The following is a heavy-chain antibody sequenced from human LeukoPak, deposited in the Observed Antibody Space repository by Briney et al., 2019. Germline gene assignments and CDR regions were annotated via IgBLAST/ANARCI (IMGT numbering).Heavy chain of an antibody. CDR1: GFSFSSYA. Sequence: PGRSLRLSCAASGFSFSSYAMSWVRQAPGKGLEWVSALSGTGRSTYYADSVRGRFTISRDNSKNTLFLQVNSLRAEDTAVYCCAKGGDSSSWLFDFWGQGTLVTVSS. V-gene: IGHV3-23*01. CDR3: AKGGDSSSWLFDF. D-gene: IGHD6-13*01. J-gene: IGHJ4*02. CDR2: LSGTGRST.